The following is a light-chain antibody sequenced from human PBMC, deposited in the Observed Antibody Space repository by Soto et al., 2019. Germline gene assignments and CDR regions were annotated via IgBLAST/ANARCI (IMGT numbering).Light chain of an antibody. CDR3: QQLTNFRFT. Sequence: DIQMTQSPSAMSASVGDRVTITCRASQDISNYLAWFQQKPGKVPERLIYAASSLPSGVPSRFAGSGSGTEFTLTISGLQPEDFATYYCQQLTNFRFTFGQGTKLDIK. J-gene: IGKJ2*01. CDR1: QDISNY. V-gene: IGKV1-17*03. CDR2: AAS.